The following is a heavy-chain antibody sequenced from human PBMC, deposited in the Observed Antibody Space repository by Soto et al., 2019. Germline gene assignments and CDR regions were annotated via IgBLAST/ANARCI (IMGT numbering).Heavy chain of an antibody. Sequence: EVQLLEPGGGLVRPGESLRLSCAASGFNFNKYAMSWVRQAPGEGLEWVSGISCCGGTASYADSVKGRFPIARDDAKNTLYLDMNSLRVEDTAEYYCAKADGQQWLLPHLENWGRGTLVTVS. D-gene: IGHD6-19*01. CDR1: GFNFNKYA. J-gene: IGHJ4*02. V-gene: IGHV3-23*01. CDR3: AKADGQQWLLPHLEN. CDR2: ISCCGGTA.